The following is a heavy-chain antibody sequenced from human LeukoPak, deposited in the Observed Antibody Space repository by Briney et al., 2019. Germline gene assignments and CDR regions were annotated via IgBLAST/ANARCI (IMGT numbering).Heavy chain of an antibody. V-gene: IGHV1-3*01. Sequence: ASVKVSCKASGYTFTSYAMHWVRQAPGQRLEWMGWINAGNGNTKYSQKFQGRVTITRDTSASTAYMELSSLRSEDTAVYYCAGSADLIYSGYDYYFDYWGQGTLVTVSS. J-gene: IGHJ4*02. CDR3: AGSADLIYSGYDYYFDY. CDR2: INAGNGNT. D-gene: IGHD5-12*01. CDR1: GYTFTSYA.